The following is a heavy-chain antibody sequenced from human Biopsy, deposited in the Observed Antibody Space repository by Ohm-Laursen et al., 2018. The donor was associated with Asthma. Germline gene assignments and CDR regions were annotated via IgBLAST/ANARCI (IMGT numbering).Heavy chain of an antibody. CDR1: GFSFSDYY. Sequence: SLRLSCAASGFSFSDYYMTWMRQAPGKGLGWVSSISSSGSTTYPAESVKGRFTISRDNAQKSLFLQMGNLRAEDTAIYYCARVFESSEWGPFYHFGLDVWGQGTTVAVSS. J-gene: IGHJ6*02. CDR3: ARVFESSEWGPFYHFGLDV. CDR2: ISSSGSTT. V-gene: IGHV3-11*01. D-gene: IGHD6-25*01.